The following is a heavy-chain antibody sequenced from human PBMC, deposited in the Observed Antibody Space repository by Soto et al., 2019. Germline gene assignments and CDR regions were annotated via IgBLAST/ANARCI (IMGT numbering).Heavy chain of an antibody. CDR2: ISGSGGST. Sequence: PGGSLRLSCSASGFTFSSYAMSWGRQAPGKGLGWVSAISGSGGSTYYADSVKGRFTITMHKTMNTQFLQMNSVRAEDTAVYYCASAGHSYGFYYLDYWGQGTLVTVSS. CDR1: GFTFSSYA. CDR3: ASAGHSYGFYYLDY. J-gene: IGHJ4*02. V-gene: IGHV3-23*01. D-gene: IGHD5-18*01.